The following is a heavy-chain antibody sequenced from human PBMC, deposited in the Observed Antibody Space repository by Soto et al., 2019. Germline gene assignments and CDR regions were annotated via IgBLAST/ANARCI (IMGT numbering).Heavy chain of an antibody. V-gene: IGHV3-23*01. CDR2: IRSSGAGT. CDR3: AKPYCSSASCYEVYWYFDL. CDR1: GFTFSSYA. D-gene: IGHD2-2*01. Sequence: EVQLLESGGGLVQPGGSLRLSCAASGFTFSSYAMSWVRQAPGKGLEWVSAIRSSGAGTYHANSVKGRFTISRDNSKNPLHLQMDSLRAEYTAIYYCAKPYCSSASCYEVYWYFDLWGRGTLVTVSS. J-gene: IGHJ2*01.